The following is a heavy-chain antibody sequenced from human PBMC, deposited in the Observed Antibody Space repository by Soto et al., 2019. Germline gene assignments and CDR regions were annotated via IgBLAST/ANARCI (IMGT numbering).Heavy chain of an antibody. CDR3: ARQGGRYYYGMDV. CDR2: IDPSDSYT. V-gene: IGHV5-10-1*01. J-gene: IGHJ6*02. Sequence: GEALKSSGEGCGGSVTSYCMSWERQMHGKGLEWMGRIDPSDSYTNYSPSFQGHVTISADKSISTAYLQWSSLKASDTAMYYCARQGGRYYYGMDVWGQGTTVTVSS. CDR1: GGSVTSYC.